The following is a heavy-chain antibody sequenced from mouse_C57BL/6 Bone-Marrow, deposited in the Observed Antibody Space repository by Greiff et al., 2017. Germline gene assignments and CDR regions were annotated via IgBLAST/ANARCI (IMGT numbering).Heavy chain of an antibody. Sequence: QVQLQQPGTELVKPGASVKLSCKASGYTFTSYWMHWVKQRPGQGLEWIGNINPSNGGTNYNEKFKSKATLTVDKSSSTAYMQLSSLTSEDSAVXYCARPTYCRPAWFAYWGQGTLVTVSA. CDR1: GYTFTSYW. CDR3: ARPTYCRPAWFAY. CDR2: INPSNGGT. D-gene: IGHD2-14*01. J-gene: IGHJ3*01. V-gene: IGHV1-53*01.